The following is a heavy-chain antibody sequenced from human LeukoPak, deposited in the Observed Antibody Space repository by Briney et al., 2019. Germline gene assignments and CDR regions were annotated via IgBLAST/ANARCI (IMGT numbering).Heavy chain of an antibody. Sequence: PGRSLGLSCAASGFTFSGFAIHWVRQAPGKGLEWVAAISYDGSDKDYVDSVKGRFTISRDNSKNKLSLQMNSLRVEDTAVYYCARRVGRSGPLDYWGQGTLVTVSS. D-gene: IGHD1-26*01. J-gene: IGHJ4*02. V-gene: IGHV3-30*03. CDR3: ARRVGRSGPLDY. CDR1: GFTFSGFA. CDR2: ISYDGSDK.